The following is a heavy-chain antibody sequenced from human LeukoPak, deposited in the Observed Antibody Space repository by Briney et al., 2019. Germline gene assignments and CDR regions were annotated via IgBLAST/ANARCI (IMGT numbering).Heavy chain of an antibody. D-gene: IGHD3-3*01. CDR2: ISSSGSTI. CDR3: ASQYDFWSGYYDY. CDR1: GFTFSDYY. Sequence: GGSLRLSCAASGFTFSDYYMSWVRQAPGKGLEWVSYISSSGSTIYYADSVKGRFTISRDNAKNSLYLQMNSLRAEDTAVYYCASQYDFWSGYYDYWGQGTLVTVSS. V-gene: IGHV3-11*01. J-gene: IGHJ4*02.